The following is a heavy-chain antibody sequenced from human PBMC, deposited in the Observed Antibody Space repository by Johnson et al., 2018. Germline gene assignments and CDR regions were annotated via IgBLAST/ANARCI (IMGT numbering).Heavy chain of an antibody. CDR3: GRGNYYGMDV. V-gene: IGHV3-30*12. CDR1: GFTLSTYG. CDR2: ISYDGSST. Sequence: QLQESGGGVVQPGRSLRLSYAASGFTLSTYGMHWVRQAPGKGLECVTFISYDGSSTTYADSVKGRFTISRDNAKETLYLQMNSMRAEDTAVYYCGRGNYYGMDVWGPGTTVTVSS. J-gene: IGHJ6*02.